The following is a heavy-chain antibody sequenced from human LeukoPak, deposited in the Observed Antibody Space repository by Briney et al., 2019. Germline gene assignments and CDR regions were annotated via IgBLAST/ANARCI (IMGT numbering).Heavy chain of an antibody. Sequence: GGSLRLSCAASGFTFSTYWMHWVRQAPGKGLVWVSRINSDGSVTTYADSVKGRFTISRDNAKNTLYLQMNSLRAEDTAVYYCARDRNRFGELSVDYWGQGTLVTVSS. CDR3: ARDRNRFGELSVDY. D-gene: IGHD3-10*01. J-gene: IGHJ4*02. CDR2: INSDGSVT. CDR1: GFTFSTYW. V-gene: IGHV3-74*01.